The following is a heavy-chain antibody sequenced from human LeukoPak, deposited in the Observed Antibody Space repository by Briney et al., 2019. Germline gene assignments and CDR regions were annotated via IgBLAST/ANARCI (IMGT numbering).Heavy chain of an antibody. D-gene: IGHD5-12*01. CDR2: IKQDVSVK. CDR3: ARWGQTSGYYYVDN. J-gene: IGHJ4*02. V-gene: IGHV3-7*01. Sequence: GGSLRLSCGASVFTLSSNWMTLVRQGPGRGLGWVSSIKQDVSVKYYVHSVKGRFTISRENESNSLSLQINSLRVKDTAVFFCARWGQTSGYYYVDNWGQGTLVTVSS. CDR1: VFTLSSNW.